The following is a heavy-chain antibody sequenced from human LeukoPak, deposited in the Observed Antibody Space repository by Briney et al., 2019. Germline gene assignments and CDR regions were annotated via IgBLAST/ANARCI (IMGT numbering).Heavy chain of an antibody. CDR3: ARDSGNYRGMDY. CDR2: IYTSETT. CDR1: DASTSNYY. V-gene: IGHV4-4*07. Sequence: SETLSLTCTVSDASTSNYYWSWIRQPAGKGLEWIGRIYTSETTDYNPSLKSRVTLSLDTSKNQFSLRLSSVTAADTAMYYCARDSGNYRGMDYWGQGTLVTVSS. J-gene: IGHJ4*02. D-gene: IGHD1-26*01.